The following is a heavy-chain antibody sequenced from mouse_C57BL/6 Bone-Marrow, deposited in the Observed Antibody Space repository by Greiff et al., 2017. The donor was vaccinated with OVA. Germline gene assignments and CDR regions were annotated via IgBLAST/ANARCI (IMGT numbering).Heavy chain of an antibody. CDR2: IRNKANGYTT. J-gene: IGHJ3*01. V-gene: IGHV7-3*01. CDR1: GFTFTDYY. Sequence: EVKLLESGGGLVQPGGSLSLSCAASGFTFTDYYMSWVRQPPGKALEWLGFIRNKANGYTTEYSASVKGRFTISRDTSQSILYLQMNALRAEDSATDYCARSGDYAPFAYWGQGTLVTVSA. D-gene: IGHD2-4*01. CDR3: ARSGDYAPFAY.